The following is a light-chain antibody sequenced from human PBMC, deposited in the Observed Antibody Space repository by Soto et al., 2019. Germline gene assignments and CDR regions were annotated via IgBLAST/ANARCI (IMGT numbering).Light chain of an antibody. CDR3: QQSYSTPYT. Sequence: IHMTQSPSSLSASVGDRVTITCRASQRITTYLYWYQQKPGKAPKLLISTAATLQGGVPSRFSGSGSGTDFTLTITTLQPEDFATYFCQQSYSTPYTFGQGTKLEIK. CDR1: QRITTY. V-gene: IGKV1-39*01. J-gene: IGKJ2*01. CDR2: TAA.